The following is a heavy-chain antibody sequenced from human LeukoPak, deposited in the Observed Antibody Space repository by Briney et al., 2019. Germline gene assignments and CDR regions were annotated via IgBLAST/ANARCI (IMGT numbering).Heavy chain of an antibody. Sequence: GGSLRLSCAASGFTFSSYSMNWVRQAPGKGLEWVSSISSSSSYIYYADSVKGRFTISRDNAKNSLYLQMNSLRAEDTAVYYCARDGPPPGYSSSWYVSGDAFDIWGQGTMVTASS. J-gene: IGHJ3*02. CDR3: ARDGPPPGYSSSWYVSGDAFDI. CDR1: GFTFSSYS. D-gene: IGHD6-13*01. CDR2: ISSSSSYI. V-gene: IGHV3-21*01.